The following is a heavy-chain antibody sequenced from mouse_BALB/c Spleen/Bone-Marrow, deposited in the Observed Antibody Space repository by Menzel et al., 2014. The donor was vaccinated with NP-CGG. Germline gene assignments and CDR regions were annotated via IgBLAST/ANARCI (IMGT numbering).Heavy chain of an antibody. CDR2: IWSDGST. CDR1: GFSLTSSG. CDR3: ARHEGYYYYGSSYAMDY. Sequence: VMLVESGPDPVAPSLSLSITCTVSGFSLTSSGVHWVRQPPGKGLEWLVVIWSDGSTTYSSALKSRLSITKDNSKSQVFLKMNSLQTDDTAMYYCARHEGYYYYGSSYAMDYWGQGTSVTVSS. D-gene: IGHD1-1*01. J-gene: IGHJ4*01. V-gene: IGHV2-6-2*01.